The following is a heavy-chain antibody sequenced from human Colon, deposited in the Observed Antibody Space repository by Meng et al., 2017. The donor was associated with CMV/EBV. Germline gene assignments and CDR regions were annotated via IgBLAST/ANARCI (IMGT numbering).Heavy chain of an antibody. CDR1: GFTFSNYE. V-gene: IGHV3-7*01. D-gene: IGHD2-8*01. CDR2: TNEDGSDK. Sequence: GESLKISCAGSGFTFSNYEMNWVRQAPGKGLEWVAKTNEDGSDKYYVDSVKGRFTIFRDNAKNSVYLQMNSLRAEDTAVYYCASTGPLYGLYFCYWGQGTLVTVSS. CDR3: ASTGPLYGLYFCY. J-gene: IGHJ4*02.